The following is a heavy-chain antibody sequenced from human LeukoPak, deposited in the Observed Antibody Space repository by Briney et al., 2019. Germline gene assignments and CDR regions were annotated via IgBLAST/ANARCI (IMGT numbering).Heavy chain of an antibody. J-gene: IGHJ4*02. D-gene: IGHD2-2*02. CDR3: ASPGGVVPAAICNY. V-gene: IGHV3-7*01. Sequence: GGSLRLSCAASGFTFSSYWMSWVRQAPGKGLEWVANIKQDGSEKYYVDSVKGRFTISRDNAKNSLYLQMNSLRAEDTAVYYCASPGGVVPAAICNYWGQGTLVTVSS. CDR1: GFTFSSYW. CDR2: IKQDGSEK.